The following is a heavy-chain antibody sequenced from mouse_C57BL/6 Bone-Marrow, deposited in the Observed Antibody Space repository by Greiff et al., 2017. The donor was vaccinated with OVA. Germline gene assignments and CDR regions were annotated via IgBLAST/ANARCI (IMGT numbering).Heavy chain of an antibody. CDR3: ARDGGYWYFDV. CDR2: ISDGGSYT. Sequence: EVQLQESGGGLVKPGGSLKLSCAASGFTFSSYAMSWVRQTPEKRLEWVATISDGGSYTYYPDNVKGRFTISRDNAKNNLYLQMSHLKSEDTAMYYCARDGGYWYFDVWGTGTTVTVSS. J-gene: IGHJ1*03. V-gene: IGHV5-4*01. CDR1: GFTFSSYA.